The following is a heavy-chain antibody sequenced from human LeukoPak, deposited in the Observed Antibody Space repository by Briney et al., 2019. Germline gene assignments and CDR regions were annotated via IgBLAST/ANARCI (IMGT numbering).Heavy chain of an antibody. CDR1: GGTFSSYA. CDR2: IIPILGIA. D-gene: IGHD2-21*02. V-gene: IGHV1-69*04. J-gene: IGHJ4*02. CDR3: ARSSIVVVTAGGLDY. Sequence: SVKVSCKASGGTFSSYAISWVRQAPGQGLEWMGRIIPILGIANYAQKFQGRVTITADKSTSTAYMELSSLRSEDTAVYYCARSSIVVVTAGGLDYWGQGTLVTVSS.